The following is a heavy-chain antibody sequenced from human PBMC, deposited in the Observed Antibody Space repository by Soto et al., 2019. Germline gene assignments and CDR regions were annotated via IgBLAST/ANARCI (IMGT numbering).Heavy chain of an antibody. CDR3: ARDQESGSYGFDP. CDR2: INPSGGST. V-gene: IGHV1-46*01. Sequence: QVQLVQSGAEVKKPGASVKVSCKASGYTFTSYYMHWVRQAPGQGLEWMGIINPSGGSTSYAQKFKGSVTVTRDTSTSTVYMELSSLRSEDTAVYYCARDQESGSYGFDPWGQGTLVTVSS. J-gene: IGHJ5*02. D-gene: IGHD1-26*01. CDR1: GYTFTSYY.